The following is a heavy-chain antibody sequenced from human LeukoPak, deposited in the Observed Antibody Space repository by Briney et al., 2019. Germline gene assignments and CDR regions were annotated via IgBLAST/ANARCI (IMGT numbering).Heavy chain of an antibody. CDR3: AKDNVDTEYYFDY. J-gene: IGHJ4*02. CDR2: IRYDGSNK. V-gene: IGHV3-30*02. CDR1: GFTFSSYG. Sequence: GGSLRLSCAASGFTFSSYGMHWVRQAPGKGLEWVAFIRYDGSNKYYADSVKGRFTISRDNSKNTLYLQMNSLRAEDTAVYYCAKDNVDTEYYFDYRGQGTLVTVSS.